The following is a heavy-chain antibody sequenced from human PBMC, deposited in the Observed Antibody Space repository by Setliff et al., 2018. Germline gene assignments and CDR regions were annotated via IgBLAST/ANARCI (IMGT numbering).Heavy chain of an antibody. CDR3: ARAPPNRYSGSYEYFYMDV. Sequence: SETLSLTCTVSGGSISSYYWSRIRQPPGKGLEWIGYIYASGSTNYNPSLKSRVTLSVDTSKNQFSLKVSSVTAADTAVYYCARAPPNRYSGSYEYFYMDVWGKGTTVTVSS. CDR2: IYASGST. J-gene: IGHJ6*03. V-gene: IGHV4-4*08. CDR1: GGSISSYY. D-gene: IGHD1-26*01.